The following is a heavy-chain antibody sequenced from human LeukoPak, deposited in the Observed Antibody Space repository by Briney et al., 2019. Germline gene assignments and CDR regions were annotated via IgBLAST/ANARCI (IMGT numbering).Heavy chain of an antibody. D-gene: IGHD3-9*01. CDR1: GGSISGYY. V-gene: IGHV4-59*01. Sequence: SETLSLTCTVSGGSISGYYWTWIRQPPGKGLEYIGYIYYSGSTNHNPSLKSRVTIFGDTSKNQFFLKLSSVTAADTAMYYCARARYVNSFYAFDIWGQGTLVTVSS. J-gene: IGHJ3*02. CDR2: IYYSGST. CDR3: ARARYVNSFYAFDI.